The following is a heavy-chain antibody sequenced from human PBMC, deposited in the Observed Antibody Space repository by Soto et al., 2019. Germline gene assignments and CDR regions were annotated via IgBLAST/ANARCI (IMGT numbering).Heavy chain of an antibody. CDR3: ALYGITVAGTNYYYGKDV. J-gene: IGHJ6*02. Sequence: QITLRESGPPLVKPTQTLTLTCTFSGFSLSTSGVGVGWIRQPPGKALEWLALIYWDDDKRYSPSLKSRLTITKDTSKNQVVLTMTNMDPVDTATYYCALYGITVAGTNYYYGKDVWGQGTTVTVSS. V-gene: IGHV2-5*02. CDR1: GFSLSTSGVG. D-gene: IGHD6-19*01. CDR2: IYWDDDK.